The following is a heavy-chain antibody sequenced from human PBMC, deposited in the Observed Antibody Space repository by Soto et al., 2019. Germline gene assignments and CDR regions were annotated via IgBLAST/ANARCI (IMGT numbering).Heavy chain of an antibody. CDR3: ARGVGASYYFDY. V-gene: IGHV1-18*01. CDR2: ISDYNGNT. J-gene: IGHJ4*02. D-gene: IGHD1-26*01. Sequence: QVQLVQSGAEVKKPGASVKVSCKASGYTFTSYGISWVRQAPGQGLEWMGWISDYNGNTNYAQMLQGRVTMTTDTSTSTVYMELRSLRYDDTAVYYWARGVGASYYFDYWGQGTLVTVSS. CDR1: GYTFTSYG.